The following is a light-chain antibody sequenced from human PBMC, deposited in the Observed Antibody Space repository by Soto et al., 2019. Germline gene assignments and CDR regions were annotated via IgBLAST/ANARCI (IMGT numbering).Light chain of an antibody. J-gene: IGKJ2*01. CDR3: QQYNNWPPYT. CDR2: GAS. Sequence: IVMTQSPATLSVSPGERATLSCRASHSFSSSLAWYQLKPGQAPRLLIYGASTRATGIPARFSGSGSGTEFTLTISSLQSEDFAVYYCQQYNNWPPYTFGQGTKLEIK. V-gene: IGKV3-15*01. CDR1: HSFSSS.